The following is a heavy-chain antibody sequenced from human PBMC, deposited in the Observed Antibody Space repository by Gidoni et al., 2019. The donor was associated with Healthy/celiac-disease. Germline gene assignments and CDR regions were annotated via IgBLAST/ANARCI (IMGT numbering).Heavy chain of an antibody. CDR3: ARNGPGGFGGPIPRINWFDP. CDR2: INHSGST. Sequence: QVQLQQWGAGLLKPSETLSLTCAVYGGSFSGYYWSWIRQPPGKGLEWIGEINHSGSTNYNPSLQSRVTISVDTSKHQFSLKLSSVPAADTAVYYCARNGPGGFGGPIPRINWFDPWSQGTLVTVPS. J-gene: IGHJ5*02. D-gene: IGHD3-16*01. CDR1: GGSFSGYY. V-gene: IGHV4-34*01.